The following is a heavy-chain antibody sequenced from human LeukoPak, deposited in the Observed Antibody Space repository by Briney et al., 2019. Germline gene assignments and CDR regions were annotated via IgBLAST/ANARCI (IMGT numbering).Heavy chain of an antibody. Sequence: PSETLSLTCAVYGGSFSGYYWSWIRQPPGKGLEWIGEINHSGSTNYNPSLKSRVTISVDTSKNQFSLKLSSVTAADTAVYYCAGDYYDILTGYYSFDYWSQGTLVTVSS. V-gene: IGHV4-34*01. J-gene: IGHJ4*02. CDR2: INHSGST. CDR1: GGSFSGYY. CDR3: AGDYYDILTGYYSFDY. D-gene: IGHD3-9*01.